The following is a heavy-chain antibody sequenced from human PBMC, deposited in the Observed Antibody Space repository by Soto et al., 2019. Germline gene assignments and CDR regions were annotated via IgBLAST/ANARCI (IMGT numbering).Heavy chain of an antibody. CDR1: GFTFSSYS. V-gene: IGHV3-21*01. D-gene: IGHD2-2*02. Sequence: GESLKISCAASGFTFSSYSMNWVRQAPGKGLEWVSSISSSSSYIYYADSVKGRFTISRDNAKNSLYLQMNSLRAEDTAVYYCARGGQQLYLLDYWGQGTLVTVSS. J-gene: IGHJ4*02. CDR2: ISSSSSYI. CDR3: ARGGQQLYLLDY.